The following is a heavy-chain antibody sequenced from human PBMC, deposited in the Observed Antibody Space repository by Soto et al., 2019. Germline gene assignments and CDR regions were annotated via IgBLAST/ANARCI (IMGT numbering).Heavy chain of an antibody. CDR1: GYTFTGYY. CDR2: INPNSGGT. D-gene: IGHD6-13*01. CDR3: ARVRDHSSSWEGYYFDY. J-gene: IGHJ4*02. Sequence: QVQLVQSGAEVKKPGASVKVSCKASGYTFTGYYMHWVRQAPGQGLEWMGWINPNSGGTNYAQKFQGWVTMTRDTSSSTAYMELSRLRSDDTAVYYCARVRDHSSSWEGYYFDYWGQGTLVTVSS. V-gene: IGHV1-2*04.